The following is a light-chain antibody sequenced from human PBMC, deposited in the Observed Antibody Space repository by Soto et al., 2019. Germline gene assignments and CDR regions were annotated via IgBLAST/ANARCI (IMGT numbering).Light chain of an antibody. CDR3: LQYETYWT. CDR1: QNIYSW. J-gene: IGKJ1*01. V-gene: IGKV1-5*03. CDR2: KAS. Sequence: DIQMTQSPSTLSASVGDRVTITCRASQNIYSWLAWYQQKPGKAPKLLIYKASSLESGVPSRFSGSGSGTEFTLTISSLQPDDFATYYCLQYETYWTFGQGTKVDIK.